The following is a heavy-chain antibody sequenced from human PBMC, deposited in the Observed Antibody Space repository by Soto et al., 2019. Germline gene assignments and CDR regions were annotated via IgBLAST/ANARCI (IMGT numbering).Heavy chain of an antibody. J-gene: IGHJ6*02. Sequence: SETLSLTCTVSGGSISSYYWSWIRQPPGKGLEWIGYIYYSGSANYNPSLKSRVTISVDTSKNQFSLKLSSVTAADTAVYYCARAPVGYYYYYYGMDVWGQGTTVTVSS. V-gene: IGHV4-59*08. CDR2: IYYSGSA. CDR1: GGSISSYY. D-gene: IGHD1-26*01. CDR3: ARAPVGYYYYYYGMDV.